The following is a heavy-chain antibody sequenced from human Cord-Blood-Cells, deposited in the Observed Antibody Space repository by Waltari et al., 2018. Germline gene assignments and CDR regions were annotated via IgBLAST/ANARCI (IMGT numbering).Heavy chain of an antibody. V-gene: IGHV1-18*01. CDR2: ISAYNGNT. Sequence: QVQLVQSGAEVKKPGASVKVSCKASGYTFTSYGISWVRQAPGQGLEWMGWISAYNGNTNYAQKLQGRGTMTTDTSTSTAYMELRSLRSDDTAVYYCARSPSYYDILTGYYYYYYMDVWGKGTTVTVSS. J-gene: IGHJ6*03. D-gene: IGHD3-9*01. CDR1: GYTFTSYG. CDR3: ARSPSYYDILTGYYYYYYMDV.